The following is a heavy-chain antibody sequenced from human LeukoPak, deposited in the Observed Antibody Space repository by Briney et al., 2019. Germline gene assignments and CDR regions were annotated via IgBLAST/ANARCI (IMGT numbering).Heavy chain of an antibody. CDR1: GGSISSSSYY. J-gene: IGHJ4*02. CDR2: IYYSGST. CDR3: AKSTPVEVDY. V-gene: IGHV4-39*01. Sequence: KPSGTLSLTCTVSGGSISSSSYYWGWIRQPPGKGLEWIGSIYYSGSTYYNPSLKSRVTISVDTSKNQFSLKLSSVTAADTAVYYCAKSTPVEVDYWGPGALVTVSS.